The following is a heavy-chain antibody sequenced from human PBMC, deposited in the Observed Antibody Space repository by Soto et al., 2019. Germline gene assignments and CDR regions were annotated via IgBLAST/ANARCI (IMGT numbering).Heavy chain of an antibody. D-gene: IGHD3-22*01. CDR1: CYTFTSYG. CDR2: ISAYNGNT. V-gene: IGHV1-18*04. CDR3: ARGLKLYSSEDEYDSGGSCNYFDD. Sequence: ASVKGSCKASCYTFTSYGISWVRQAPGQGLAWMGWISAYNGNTNYAQKLQGRVTMTTDTSTSTAYMELRSLRSDDTAVYYCARGLKLYSSEDEYDSGGSCNYFDDWGQGPLVTVSS. J-gene: IGHJ4*02.